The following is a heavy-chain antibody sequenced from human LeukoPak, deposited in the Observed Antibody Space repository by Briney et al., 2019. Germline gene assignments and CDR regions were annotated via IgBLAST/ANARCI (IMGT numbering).Heavy chain of an antibody. CDR1: GGSISSSSYY. J-gene: IGHJ5*02. CDR3: ARGDIVVVPAATFDP. CDR2: IYYSGST. D-gene: IGHD2-2*01. V-gene: IGHV4-39*01. Sequence: PSETLSLTRTVSGGSISSSSYYWGWIRQPPGKGLGWIGSIYYSGSTYYNPSLKSRVTISVDTSKNQFSLKLSSVTAADTAVYYCARGDIVVVPAATFDPWGQGTLVTVSS.